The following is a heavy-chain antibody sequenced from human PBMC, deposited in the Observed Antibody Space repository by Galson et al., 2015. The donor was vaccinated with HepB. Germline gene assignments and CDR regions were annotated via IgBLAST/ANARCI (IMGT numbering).Heavy chain of an antibody. CDR2: ISYDGSNK. V-gene: IGHV3-30*04. CDR1: GFTFSSYA. Sequence: SLRLSCAASGFTFSSYAMHWVRQAPGKGLEWVAVISYDGSNKYYADSVKGRFTISRDNSKNTLYLQMNSLRAEDTAVYYCARAAYGTYYYYYGMDVWGQGTTVTVSS. J-gene: IGHJ6*02. D-gene: IGHD3-16*01. CDR3: ARAAYGTYYYYYGMDV.